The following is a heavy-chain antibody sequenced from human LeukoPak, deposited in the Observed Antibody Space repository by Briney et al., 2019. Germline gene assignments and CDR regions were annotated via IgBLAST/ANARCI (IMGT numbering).Heavy chain of an antibody. V-gene: IGHV3-21*01. CDR3: ARDKGQWLVPGFYDY. CDR2: ISSSSSYI. D-gene: IGHD6-19*01. J-gene: IGHJ4*02. CDR1: GFTFSSYS. Sequence: GGSLRLSCAASGFTFSSYSMNWVRQAPGKGLEWVSSISSSSSYIYYADSVKGRFTISRDNAKNSLYLQMNSLRAEDTAVYYCARDKGQWLVPGFYDYWGQGTLVTVSS.